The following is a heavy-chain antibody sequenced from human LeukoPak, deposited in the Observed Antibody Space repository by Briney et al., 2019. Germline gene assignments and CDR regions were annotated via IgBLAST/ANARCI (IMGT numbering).Heavy chain of an antibody. V-gene: IGHV3-23*01. CDR1: GFTFSSYW. CDR2: IRGSGGST. Sequence: PGGSLRLSCAASGFTFSSYWMSWVRQAPGKGLEWVSAIRGSGGSTYYADSVKGRFTISRDNSKNTLYLQMNSLRAEDTAVYYCAKGRTTVTTEGADYWGQGTLVTVSS. CDR3: AKGRTTVTTEGADY. J-gene: IGHJ4*02. D-gene: IGHD4-17*01.